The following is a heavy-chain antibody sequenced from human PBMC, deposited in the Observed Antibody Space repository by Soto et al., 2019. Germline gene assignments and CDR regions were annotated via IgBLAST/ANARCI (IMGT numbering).Heavy chain of an antibody. V-gene: IGHV3-23*01. CDR1: GFNFKKFA. Sequence: EVQLLESGGGVVQPGGSLRLSCVASGFNFKKFAMSWVRQAPGEGLEWVSGISCCGGSTSYADSVKGRFSIARDDSTNTLSLQMNILRVEDTAQHYCAKADGEQWLLPHLDKWGQGTLVTVS. J-gene: IGHJ4*02. CDR3: AKADGEQWLLPHLDK. D-gene: IGHD6-19*01. CDR2: ISCCGGST.